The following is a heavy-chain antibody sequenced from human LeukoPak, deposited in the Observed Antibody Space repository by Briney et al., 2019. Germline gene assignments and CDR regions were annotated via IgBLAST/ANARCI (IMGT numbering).Heavy chain of an antibody. CDR2: IYTSGST. CDR3: ARVRRGYSYGAWFDP. J-gene: IGHJ5*02. Sequence: SETLSLTYTVSGGSISSYYWSWIRQPAGKGLEWIGRIYTSGSTNYNPSLKSRVTISVDTSKNQFSLKLSSVTAADTAVYYCARVRRGYSYGAWFDPWGQGTLVTVSS. CDR1: GGSISSYY. D-gene: IGHD5-18*01. V-gene: IGHV4-4*07.